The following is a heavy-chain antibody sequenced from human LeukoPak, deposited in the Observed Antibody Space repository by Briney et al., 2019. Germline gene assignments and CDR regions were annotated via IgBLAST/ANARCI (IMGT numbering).Heavy chain of an antibody. D-gene: IGHD6-19*01. J-gene: IGHJ6*02. CDR3: ARDELHPSDWYSYYYGMDV. V-gene: IGHV3-33*01. CDR2: IWYDGSNK. Sequence: GGSLRLSCAASGFIFSSYGLHWVRQAPGKGLEWVAVIWYDGSNKYYADSVKGRFTISRDNSKNTLYLQMNSLRAEDTAVYYCARDELHPSDWYSYYYGMDVWGQGTTVTVSS. CDR1: GFIFSSYG.